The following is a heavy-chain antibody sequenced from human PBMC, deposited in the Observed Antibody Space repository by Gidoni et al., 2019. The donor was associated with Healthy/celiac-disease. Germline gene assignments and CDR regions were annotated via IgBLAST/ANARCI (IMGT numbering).Heavy chain of an antibody. Sequence: QVQLVESGGGVVQPGRSLRLSCAASGFTFSSYGMHWVRQAPGKGLEWVAVISYDGSNKYYAESVKGRFTISRDNSKNTLYLQMNSLRAEDTAVYYCAKQRGIAAAVPDAFDIWGQGTMVTVSS. CDR3: AKQRGIAAAVPDAFDI. D-gene: IGHD6-13*01. J-gene: IGHJ3*02. CDR1: GFTFSSYG. V-gene: IGHV3-30*18. CDR2: ISYDGSNK.